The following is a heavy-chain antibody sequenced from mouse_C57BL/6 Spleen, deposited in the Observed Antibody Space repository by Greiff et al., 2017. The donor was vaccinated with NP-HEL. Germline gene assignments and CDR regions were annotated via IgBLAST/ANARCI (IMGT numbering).Heavy chain of an antibody. CDR2: IWGVGST. CDR1: GFSLTSYG. CDR3: ASSSSITTVVAPFAY. V-gene: IGHV2-6*01. Sequence: VQGVESGPGLVAPSQSLSITCTVSGFSLTSYGVDWVRQSPGKGLEWLGVIWGVGSTNYNSALKSRLSISKDNSKSQVFLKMNSLQTDDTAMYYCASSSSITTVVAPFAYWGQGTLVTVSA. J-gene: IGHJ3*01. D-gene: IGHD1-1*01.